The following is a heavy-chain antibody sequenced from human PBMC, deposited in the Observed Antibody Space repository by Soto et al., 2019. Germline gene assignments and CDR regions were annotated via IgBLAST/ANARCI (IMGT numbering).Heavy chain of an antibody. V-gene: IGHV4-34*01. CDR3: ARGTSMTREVQGDAPGKDFLDS. D-gene: IGHD2-8*01. J-gene: IGHJ4*02. CDR2: INHSGST. Sequence: WTWIRQPPGKGLEWIGRINHSGSTNLNPSLKTRIIISVDTSKNQFSLRLRSLSAADTAFYYCARGTSMTREVQGDAPGKDFLDSLGQGTLVTVSS.